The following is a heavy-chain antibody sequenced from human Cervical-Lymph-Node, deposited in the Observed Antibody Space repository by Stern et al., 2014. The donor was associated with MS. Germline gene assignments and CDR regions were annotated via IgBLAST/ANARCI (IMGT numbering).Heavy chain of an antibody. Sequence: VQLVQSGGGVVQPGRSLRLSCAASGFIFSSYAMHWVRQAPGKGLDWVAFLSNEGNKQFYADSAKGRFTISRDNSNNTLYLQMNSLRPEDTAVYYCARDTCRGGGCYFRYWGQGILITVSS. V-gene: IGHV3-30-3*01. CDR2: LSNEGNKQ. D-gene: IGHD2-15*01. CDR1: GFIFSSYA. J-gene: IGHJ4*02. CDR3: ARDTCRGGGCYFRY.